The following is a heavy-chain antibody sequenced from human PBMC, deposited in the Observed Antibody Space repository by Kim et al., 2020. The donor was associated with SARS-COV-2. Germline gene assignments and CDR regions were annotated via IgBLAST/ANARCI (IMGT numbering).Heavy chain of an antibody. Sequence: GGSLRLSCAASGFTFSSYGMHWVRQAPGKGLEWVAVISYDGSNKYYADSVKGRFTISRDNSKNTLYLQMNSLRAEDTAVYYCAKDLSSSWRTNKRVVRNYYGMDVWGQGTTVTVSS. CDR1: GFTFSSYG. D-gene: IGHD6-13*01. CDR2: ISYDGSNK. J-gene: IGHJ6*02. CDR3: AKDLSSSWRTNKRVVRNYYGMDV. V-gene: IGHV3-30*18.